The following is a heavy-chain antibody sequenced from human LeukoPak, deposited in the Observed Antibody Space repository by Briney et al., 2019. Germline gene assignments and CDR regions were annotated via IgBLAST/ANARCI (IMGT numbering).Heavy chain of an antibody. V-gene: IGHV4-59*08. CDR3: ARQKIVVVPAAIDYMDV. Sequence: SETLSLTCTVSGGSISSYYWSWIRQPPGKGLEWIGYIYYSGSTNYNPSLKSRVTISVDTSKNQFSLKLSSVTAADTPVYYCARQKIVVVPAAIDYMDVWGKGTTVTVSS. CDR2: IYYSGST. CDR1: GGSISSYY. J-gene: IGHJ6*03. D-gene: IGHD2-2*02.